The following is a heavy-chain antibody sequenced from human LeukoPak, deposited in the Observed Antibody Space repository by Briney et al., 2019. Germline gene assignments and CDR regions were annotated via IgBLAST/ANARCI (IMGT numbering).Heavy chain of an antibody. J-gene: IGHJ4*02. D-gene: IGHD6-19*01. Sequence: PGGSLRLSCAASGFTFSSYGMHWVRQAPGKGLEWVAVIWYDGSNKYCADSVKGRFTISRDNSKNTLYLQMNSLRAEDTAVYYCARDRYSSGWRLFDYWGQGTLVTVSS. CDR1: GFTFSSYG. CDR2: IWYDGSNK. CDR3: ARDRYSSGWRLFDY. V-gene: IGHV3-33*01.